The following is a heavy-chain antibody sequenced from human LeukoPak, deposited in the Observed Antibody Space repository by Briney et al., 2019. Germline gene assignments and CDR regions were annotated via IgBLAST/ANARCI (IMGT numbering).Heavy chain of an antibody. V-gene: IGHV3-15*01. CDR3: TRLKLGY. CDR2: IKSKSDCGTT. CDR1: GFTFSNAC. J-gene: IGHJ4*02. Sequence: GGALRLSCAASGFTFSNACMIWVRQAPGKGLEGGGGIKSKSDCGTTDYAAPVKGSFTISRDDSKNTLYLQMNSLKTEDTAVYYCTRLKLGYWGQGTLVTVSS. D-gene: IGHD3-16*01.